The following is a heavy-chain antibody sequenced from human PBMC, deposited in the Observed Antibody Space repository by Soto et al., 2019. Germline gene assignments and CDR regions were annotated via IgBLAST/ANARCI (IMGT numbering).Heavy chain of an antibody. D-gene: IGHD6-19*01. Sequence: SETLSLTCAVSGGSISSSNWWSWVRQPPGKGLEWIGEIYHSGSTNYNPSLKSRVTISVDKSKNQFSLKLSSVTAADTAVYYCARAPGIAVAGTEIYYYYGMDVWGQGTTVTVSS. J-gene: IGHJ6*02. CDR2: IYHSGST. V-gene: IGHV4-4*02. CDR1: GGSISSSNW. CDR3: ARAPGIAVAGTEIYYYYGMDV.